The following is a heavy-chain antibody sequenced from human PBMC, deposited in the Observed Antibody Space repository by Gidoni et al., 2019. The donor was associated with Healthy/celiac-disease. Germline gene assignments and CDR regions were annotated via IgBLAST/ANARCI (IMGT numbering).Heavy chain of an antibody. CDR1: GFTFSSYA. D-gene: IGHD6-6*01. J-gene: IGHJ4*02. Sequence: EVQLLESGGGLVQLGGSLRLPCAASGFTFSSYAMSWVRQAPGKGLEWVSAISGSGGSTYYADSVKGRFTISGDNSKNTLYLQMNSLRAEDTAVYYCAKGRYSSSSSPLGYWGQGTLVTVSS. CDR3: AKGRYSSSSSPLGY. V-gene: IGHV3-23*01. CDR2: ISGSGGST.